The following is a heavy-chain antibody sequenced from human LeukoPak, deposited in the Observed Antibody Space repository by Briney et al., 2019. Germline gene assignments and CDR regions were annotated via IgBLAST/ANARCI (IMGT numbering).Heavy chain of an antibody. V-gene: IGHV3-11*06. Sequence: GGSLRLSCAASGFTFSDYYMSWIRQAPGKGLEWVSSISSSSSYIYYADSVKGRFTISRDNAKNSLYLQMNSLRAEDTAVYYCARMYNWNSGFDYWGQGTLVTVSS. D-gene: IGHD1-7*01. CDR3: ARMYNWNSGFDY. J-gene: IGHJ4*02. CDR2: ISSSSSYI. CDR1: GFTFSDYY.